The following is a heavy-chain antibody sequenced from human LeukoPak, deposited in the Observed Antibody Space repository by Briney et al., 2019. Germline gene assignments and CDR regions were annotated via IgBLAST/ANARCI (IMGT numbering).Heavy chain of an antibody. J-gene: IGHJ4*02. D-gene: IGHD1-26*01. CDR3: AVPRSSGSYRGRFDY. V-gene: IGHV3-23*01. Sequence: GGSLRLSCAASGFTFSSYAMSWVRQAPGKGLEWVSAINGSGGSTYYADSVKGRFTISRDNSKNTLYLQMNSLRAEDTAVYYCAVPRSSGSYRGRFDYWGQGTLVTVSS. CDR2: INGSGGST. CDR1: GFTFSSYA.